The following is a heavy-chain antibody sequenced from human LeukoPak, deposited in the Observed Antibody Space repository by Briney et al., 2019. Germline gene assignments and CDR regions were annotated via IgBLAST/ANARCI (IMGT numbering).Heavy chain of an antibody. V-gene: IGHV4-39*07. CDR2: IYYSGST. Sequence: PSETLSLTCTVSGGSISSSSYYWGWIRQPPGKGLEWIGSIYYSGSTYYNPSLKSRVTISVDTSKNQFSLKLSSVTAADTAVYCCARDTKGWELPKAFDYWGQGTLVTVSS. D-gene: IGHD1-26*01. CDR3: ARDTKGWELPKAFDY. J-gene: IGHJ4*02. CDR1: GGSISSSSYY.